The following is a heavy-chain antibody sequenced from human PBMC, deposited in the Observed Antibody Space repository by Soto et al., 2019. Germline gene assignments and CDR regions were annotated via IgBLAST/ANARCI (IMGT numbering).Heavy chain of an antibody. D-gene: IGHD3-22*01. CDR3: TTDSYSTIIIVRFDY. V-gene: IGHV3-15*07. Sequence: GVSLRLSFAASGFIFSNAWINWVRQAPGKGLEWVGRIKSKTDGGTTDYAEPVKGRFAISRDDSNNMVYLQMNSLKIEDTAVYYCTTDSYSTIIIVRFDYWGHGTLVTVSS. J-gene: IGHJ4*01. CDR1: GFIFSNAW. CDR2: IKSKTDGGTT.